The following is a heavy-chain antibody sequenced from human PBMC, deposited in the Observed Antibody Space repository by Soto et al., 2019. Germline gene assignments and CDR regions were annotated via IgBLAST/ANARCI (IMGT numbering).Heavy chain of an antibody. CDR3: ARMESRTPFDAFDI. V-gene: IGHV3-33*01. D-gene: IGHD3-3*01. Sequence: HPXGALLPSGAAYGFTFTNYGMHGVRQAPGKGLEWVALIWYDGIKKFYADSVKGRFTISKDISENTLYLQMNSLRAEDTAVYYCARMESRTPFDAFDIWGQGTTVTV. CDR1: GFTFTNYG. CDR2: IWYDGIKK. J-gene: IGHJ3*02.